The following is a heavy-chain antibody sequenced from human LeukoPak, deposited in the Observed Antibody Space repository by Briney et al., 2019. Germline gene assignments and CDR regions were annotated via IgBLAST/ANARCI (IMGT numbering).Heavy chain of an antibody. V-gene: IGHV3-48*04. D-gene: IGHD2-2*01. CDR2: ISSSSSTI. Sequence: GGSLRLSCAASGFTFSSYSMNWVRQAPGKGLEWVSYISSSSSTIYYADSVKGRFTISRDNAKNSLYLQMNGLRAEDTAVYYCARDRVVPAASPYMDVWGKGTTVTVSS. CDR1: GFTFSSYS. J-gene: IGHJ6*03. CDR3: ARDRVVPAASPYMDV.